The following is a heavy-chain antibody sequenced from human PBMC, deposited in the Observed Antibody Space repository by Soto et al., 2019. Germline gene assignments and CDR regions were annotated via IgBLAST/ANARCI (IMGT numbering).Heavy chain of an antibody. Sequence: PGGSLRLSCAASGFSFSGYEMNWVRQAPGKGLEWVSYISSSATTIYYADSVKGRFTISRDNAEKSLYLQMNSLRAEDTAVYYCARADYGDYAGAFGVWGQGTMVT. CDR3: ARADYGDYAGAFGV. V-gene: IGHV3-48*03. J-gene: IGHJ3*01. D-gene: IGHD4-17*01. CDR1: GFSFSGYE. CDR2: ISSSATTI.